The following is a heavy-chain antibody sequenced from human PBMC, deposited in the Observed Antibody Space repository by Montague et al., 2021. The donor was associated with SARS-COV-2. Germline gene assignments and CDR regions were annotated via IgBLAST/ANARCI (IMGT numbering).Heavy chain of an antibody. CDR2: IYWDDDG. V-gene: IGHV2-5*02. CDR3: ARTWAYGSGSYGVDP. CDR1: GFSLSTDGMG. J-gene: IGHJ5*02. D-gene: IGHD3-10*01. Sequence: PALVKPTQTLTLTCIFSGFSLSTDGMGVGWIHQPPGRALEWLALIYWDDDGRYSPSLRSRLTITKDTSKNQVVLTMTNMDPVDTATYYCARTWAYGSGSYGVDPWGQGTLVTVSS.